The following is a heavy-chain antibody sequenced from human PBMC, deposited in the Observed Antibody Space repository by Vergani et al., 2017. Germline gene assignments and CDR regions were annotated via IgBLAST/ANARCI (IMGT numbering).Heavy chain of an antibody. D-gene: IGHD1-26*01. V-gene: IGHV3-7*03. Sequence: EVQLVESGGGLVQPGGSLRLSCAASGFTFSSYWMSWVRQAPGKGLEWVANIKQDGSEKYYVDSVKGRFTISRDNAKNSLYLQMNSLRAEDTAVYYCARSGWELLGVFDYWGQGTLVIVSS. CDR3: ARSGWELLGVFDY. CDR1: GFTFSSYW. J-gene: IGHJ4*02. CDR2: IKQDGSEK.